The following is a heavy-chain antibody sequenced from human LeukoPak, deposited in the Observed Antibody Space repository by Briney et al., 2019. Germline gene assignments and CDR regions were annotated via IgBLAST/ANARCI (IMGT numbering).Heavy chain of an antibody. CDR2: ISSSSSYI. V-gene: IGHV3-21*01. D-gene: IGHD2-2*01. CDR3: ATDCSSTSCYLYFQH. Sequence: PGGSLRLSCAASGFTFSSYSMNWVRQAPGKGLEWVSSISSSSSYIYYADSVKGQFTISRDNAKNSLYLQMNSLRAEDTAVYYCATDCSSTSCYLYFQHWGQGTLVTVSS. CDR1: GFTFSSYS. J-gene: IGHJ1*01.